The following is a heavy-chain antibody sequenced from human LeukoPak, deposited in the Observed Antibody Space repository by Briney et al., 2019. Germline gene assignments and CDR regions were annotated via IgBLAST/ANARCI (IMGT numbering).Heavy chain of an antibody. J-gene: IGHJ6*02. CDR3: ARDQATVTNYYYGMDV. D-gene: IGHD4-17*01. Sequence: PGRSLRLSCAASGSTFSSYGMHWVRQAPGKGLEWVAVIWYDGSNKYYADSVKGRFTISRDNSKNTLYLQMNSLRAEDTAVYYCARDQATVTNYYYGMDVWGQGTTVTVSS. CDR1: GSTFSSYG. V-gene: IGHV3-33*01. CDR2: IWYDGSNK.